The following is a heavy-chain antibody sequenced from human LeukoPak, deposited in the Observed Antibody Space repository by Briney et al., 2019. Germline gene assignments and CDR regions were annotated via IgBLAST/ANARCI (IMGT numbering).Heavy chain of an antibody. J-gene: IGHJ4*02. D-gene: IGHD5-18*01. CDR2: ISSSGSHI. CDR1: GFTFSSYS. V-gene: IGHV3-21*01. CDR3: ARVAWSLSGGYSYGHFDY. Sequence: PGGSLRLSCAASGFTFSSYSMNWVRQAPGKGLEWVSLISSSGSHIYYADSVKGRFTISRDNAKNSLYLQMNSLRAEDTAVYYCARVAWSLSGGYSYGHFDYWGQGTLVTVSS.